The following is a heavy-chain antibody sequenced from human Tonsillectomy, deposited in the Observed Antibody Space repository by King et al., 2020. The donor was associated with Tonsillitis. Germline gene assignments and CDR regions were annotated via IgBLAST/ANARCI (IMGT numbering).Heavy chain of an antibody. CDR2: ISYDGSDK. CDR3: ARDPVAGTRYKPVSYYFDY. D-gene: IGHD6-19*01. Sequence: VQLVESGGGVVQPGRSLRLSCAASGFTFSSYAMHWVRQAPGKGLEWVAVISYDGSDKNYADSVKGRFTISRVNSKNTLYLQMSSLRAEDTAVYYCARDPVAGTRYKPVSYYFDYWGQGTLVTVSS. V-gene: IGHV3-30*04. CDR1: GFTFSSYA. J-gene: IGHJ4*02.